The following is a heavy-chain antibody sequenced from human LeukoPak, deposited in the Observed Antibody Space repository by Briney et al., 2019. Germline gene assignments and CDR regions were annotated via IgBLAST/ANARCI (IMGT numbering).Heavy chain of an antibody. D-gene: IGHD1-26*01. CDR3: AKAPGELLDFYFDY. CDR2: ISWNSGSI. J-gene: IGHJ4*02. Sequence: GRSLRLSCAASGFTFDDYAMHWVRQASRRGVQGVTGISWNSGSIGYADSVKGRFTISRDNAKNSLYLQMNSLRAEDMALYYCAKAPGELLDFYFDYWGQGTLVTVSS. V-gene: IGHV3-9*03. CDR1: GFTFDDYA.